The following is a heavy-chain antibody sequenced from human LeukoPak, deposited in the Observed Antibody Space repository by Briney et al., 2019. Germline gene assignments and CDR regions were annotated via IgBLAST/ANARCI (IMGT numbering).Heavy chain of an antibody. CDR1: GGSFSGYY. Sequence: ETLSLTCAVYGGSFSGYYWSWIRQPPGKGLEWIGEINHSGSTNYNPSLKSRVTISVDTSKNQFSLKLSSVTDADTAVYYCARVKKYYYYYMDVWGKGTTVTVSS. CDR3: ARVKKYYYYYMDV. V-gene: IGHV4-34*01. J-gene: IGHJ6*03. CDR2: INHSGST.